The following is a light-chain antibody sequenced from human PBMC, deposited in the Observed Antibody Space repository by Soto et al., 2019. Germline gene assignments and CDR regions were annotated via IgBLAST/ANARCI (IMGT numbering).Light chain of an antibody. V-gene: IGLV1-40*01. CDR3: QSYDSSLSALI. J-gene: IGLJ2*01. Sequence: QSVLTQPPSVSGAPGQRVTISCTGSSSNIGAPYDVHWYQQVPGAAPKVLISGNDNRPSGVPDRFSGSKSGTSASLAITGLKAEDEADYYCQSYDSSLSALIFGGGTKLTVL. CDR2: GND. CDR1: SSNIGAPYD.